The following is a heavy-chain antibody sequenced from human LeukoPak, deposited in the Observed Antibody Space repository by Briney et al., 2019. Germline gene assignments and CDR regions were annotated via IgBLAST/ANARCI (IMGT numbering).Heavy chain of an antibody. CDR1: GFIFSNYA. Sequence: GSLRLSCAASGFIFSNYAMHWVRQAPGKGLEWVAVTSYDGSYKSYADSVRGRFTISRDNSKNTLYLQMNSLRAEDTALYYCAKDPRAVAGTFDYWGQGTLVTVSS. CDR2: TSYDGSYK. V-gene: IGHV3-30*18. J-gene: IGHJ4*02. D-gene: IGHD6-19*01. CDR3: AKDPRAVAGTFDY.